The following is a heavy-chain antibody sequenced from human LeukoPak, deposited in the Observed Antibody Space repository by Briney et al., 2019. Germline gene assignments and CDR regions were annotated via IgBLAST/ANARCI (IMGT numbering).Heavy chain of an antibody. CDR1: GFTFSSYW. CDR2: INHSGST. D-gene: IGHD1-7*01. CDR3: ARVGLELNYFDY. V-gene: IGHV4-34*01. Sequence: EAGGSLRLSCAASGFTFSSYWMSWIRQPPGKGLEWIGEINHSGSTNYNPSLKSRVTISVDTSKNQFSLKLSSVTAADTAVYYCARVGLELNYFDYWGQGTLVTVSS. J-gene: IGHJ4*02.